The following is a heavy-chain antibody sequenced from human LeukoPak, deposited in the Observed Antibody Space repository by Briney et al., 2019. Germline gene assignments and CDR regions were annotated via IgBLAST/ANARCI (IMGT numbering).Heavy chain of an antibody. D-gene: IGHD1-1*01. CDR2: ISDRGDST. CDR3: VLGAYWNDDKNAFHI. J-gene: IGHJ3*02. Sequence: GGSLRLSCATSGFTFSSYAMSWVRQPPGKGLEWVSGISDRGDSTSYADSVTGRFTISRDSSKKTLYLQMSGLRAEDTAVYYCVLGAYWNDDKNAFHIWGPGTMVTVSS. CDR1: GFTFSSYA. V-gene: IGHV3-23*01.